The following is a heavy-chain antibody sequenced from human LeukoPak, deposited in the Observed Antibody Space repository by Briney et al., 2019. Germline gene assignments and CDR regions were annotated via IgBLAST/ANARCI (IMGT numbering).Heavy chain of an antibody. CDR1: GGTFSSYA. CDR3: ARARVSYDSSGSATDAFDI. Sequence: ASVKDSCKASGGTFSSYAISWVRQATGQGLEWMGWMNPNSGDTGYAQKFQGRVTITRNTSISTAYMELSSLRSEDTAVYYCARARVSYDSSGSATDAFDIWGQGTMVTASS. D-gene: IGHD3-22*01. CDR2: MNPNSGDT. J-gene: IGHJ3*02. V-gene: IGHV1-8*03.